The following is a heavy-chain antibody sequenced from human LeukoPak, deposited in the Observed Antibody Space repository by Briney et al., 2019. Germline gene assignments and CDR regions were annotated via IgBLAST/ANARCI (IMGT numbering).Heavy chain of an antibody. V-gene: IGHV1-2*02. J-gene: IGHJ6*02. CDR2: INPDSGGT. CDR1: GYTFTGYY. Sequence: GASVKVSCKASGYTFTGYYMHWVRQAPGQGLEWMGWINPDSGGTNYAQKFQGRVTMTRDTSISTAYMELSRLRSDDTAVYYCARLPRAYYYGMDVWGQGTTVTVSS. CDR3: ARLPRAYYYGMDV.